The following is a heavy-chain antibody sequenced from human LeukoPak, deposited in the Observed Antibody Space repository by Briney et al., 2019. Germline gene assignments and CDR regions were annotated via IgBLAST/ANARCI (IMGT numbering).Heavy chain of an antibody. J-gene: IGHJ4*02. CDR2: IRYDGSNK. Sequence: GGSLRLSCAASGFTFSSYYMTWVRQAPGKGLEWVAFIRYDGSNKYYADSVKGRFTISRDNSKNTLYLQMNSLRAEDTAVYYCASAIVGATYWGQGTLVTVSS. V-gene: IGHV3-30*02. CDR3: ASAIVGATY. CDR1: GFTFSSYY. D-gene: IGHD1-26*01.